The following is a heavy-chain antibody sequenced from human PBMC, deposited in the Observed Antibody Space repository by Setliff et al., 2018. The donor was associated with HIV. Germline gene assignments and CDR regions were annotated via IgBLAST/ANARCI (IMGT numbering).Heavy chain of an antibody. CDR1: GGTFSSYV. CDR3: ARDRHASSYYDILTGYQGAWGMDD. D-gene: IGHD3-9*01. J-gene: IGHJ4*02. Sequence: GASVKVSCKASGGTFSSYVISWVRQAPGQGLEWLGWISPYNGHTNFAQKFQGRVTMTTDTATSTAYMELSRLRSDDTAVYYCARDRHASSYYDILTGYQGAWGMDDWGQGTLVTVSS. V-gene: IGHV1-18*01. CDR2: ISPYNGHT.